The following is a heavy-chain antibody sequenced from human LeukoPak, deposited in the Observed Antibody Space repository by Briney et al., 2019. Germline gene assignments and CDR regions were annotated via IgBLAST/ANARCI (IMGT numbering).Heavy chain of an antibody. V-gene: IGHV3-48*03. J-gene: IGHJ4*02. CDR3: ASQGPAEVRGVIFDY. CDR2: ISSSGSTI. Sequence: PGGSLRLSCAASGFTFSSYEMSWVRQAPGKGLEWVSYISSSGSTIYYADSVKGRFTISRDNAKNSLYLQMNSLRAEDTAVYYCASQGPAEVRGVIFDYWGQGTLVTVSS. D-gene: IGHD3-10*01. CDR1: GFTFSSYE.